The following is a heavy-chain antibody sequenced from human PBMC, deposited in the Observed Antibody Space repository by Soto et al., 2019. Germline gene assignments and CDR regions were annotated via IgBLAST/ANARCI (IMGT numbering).Heavy chain of an antibody. Sequence: TSETLSLTCAVYGGSISSGDYYWSWIRQPPGKGLEWIGYIYYSGSTYYNPSLKSRVTISVDTSKNQFSLKLSSVTAADTAVYYCARWLGYGPHFDYWGQGTLVTVSS. CDR3: ARWLGYGPHFDY. D-gene: IGHD5-12*01. J-gene: IGHJ4*02. CDR2: IYYSGST. V-gene: IGHV4-30-4*01. CDR1: GGSISSGDYY.